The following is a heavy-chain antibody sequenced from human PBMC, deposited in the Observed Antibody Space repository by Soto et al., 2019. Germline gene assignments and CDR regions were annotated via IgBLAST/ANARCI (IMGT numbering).Heavy chain of an antibody. CDR2: ISSSSSTI. CDR1: GFTFSSYS. J-gene: IGHJ3*02. CDR3: ARGPEQSGYYYDSSGYYERVAFDI. V-gene: IGHV3-48*02. Sequence: PGGSLRLSCAASGFTFSSYSMNWVRQAPGKGLEWVSYISSSSSTIYYADSVKGRFTISRDNAKNSLYLQMNSLRDEDTAVYYCARGPEQSGYYYDSSGYYERVAFDIWGQGTMVTVSS. D-gene: IGHD3-22*01.